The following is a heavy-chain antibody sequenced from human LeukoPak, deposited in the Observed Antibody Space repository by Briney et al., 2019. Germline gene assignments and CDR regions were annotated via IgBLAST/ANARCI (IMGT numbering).Heavy chain of an antibody. Sequence: GRSLRLSCAASGFTLSSCGMHWVRQAPGKGLEWVAVITYDGITTYFDDSVKGRFTISRDTSKSMLYLQMNSLRPEDTAVYYCVKEQSSGNYRTADFWGQGTLVTVSS. CDR1: GFTLSSCG. CDR2: ITYDGITT. J-gene: IGHJ4*02. D-gene: IGHD3-10*01. CDR3: VKEQSSGNYRTADF. V-gene: IGHV3-30*18.